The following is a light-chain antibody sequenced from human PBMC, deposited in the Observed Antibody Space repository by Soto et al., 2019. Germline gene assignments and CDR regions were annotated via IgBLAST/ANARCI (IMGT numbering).Light chain of an antibody. CDR3: PSHTGDDFTFV. V-gene: IGLV2-8*01. Sequence: QSALTQPPSASGSLGQSVTISCTGTSSDIGTYDYVSWYQQHPGRAPKLIIFEVSKRPLGVPDRFSGSKSGNTASLIVSGLQTDDEAVYQCPSHTGDDFTFVFGAGTQLTVL. CDR2: EVS. CDR1: SSDIGTYDY. J-gene: IGLJ1*01.